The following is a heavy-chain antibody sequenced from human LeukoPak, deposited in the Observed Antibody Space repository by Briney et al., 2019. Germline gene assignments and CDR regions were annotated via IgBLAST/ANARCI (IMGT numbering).Heavy chain of an antibody. D-gene: IGHD6-13*01. V-gene: IGHV3-20*04. J-gene: IGHJ4*02. Sequence: GGSLRLSCAASGFTFDDYGMSWVRQAPGKGLEWVSGINWNGGSTGYADSVKGRFTISRDNAKNSLYLQMNSLRAEDTALYYRARVLHSSTIDYWGQGTLVTVSS. CDR3: ARVLHSSTIDY. CDR2: INWNGGST. CDR1: GFTFDDYG.